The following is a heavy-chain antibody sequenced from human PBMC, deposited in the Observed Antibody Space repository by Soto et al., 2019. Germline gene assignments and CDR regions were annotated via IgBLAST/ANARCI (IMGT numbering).Heavy chain of an antibody. D-gene: IGHD6-19*01. CDR1: GFTFGNFA. J-gene: IGHJ4*02. Sequence: EVQLVESGGGLVQPGGSLRLSFTPSGFTFGNFAMSWVRQAPGKGLEWVSSISAGGATTYYADSVKGRVTMSRDNSKNTLSLQMISLRAEDSAVYYCAKDRGGTGWPFDHWGQGTLVTVSS. CDR3: AKDRGGTGWPFDH. CDR2: ISAGGATT. V-gene: IGHV3-23*04.